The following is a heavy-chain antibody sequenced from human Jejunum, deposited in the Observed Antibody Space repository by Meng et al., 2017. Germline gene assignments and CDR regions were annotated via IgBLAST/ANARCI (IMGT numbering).Heavy chain of an antibody. CDR1: GGSFGTYY. V-gene: IGHV4-34*01. CDR2: INRSGST. D-gene: IGHD3-3*01. Sequence: QVQLQQWGAGLLKPSETLSLTCAVNGGSFGTYYWTWFRQSTEKGLEWIGEINRSGSTSSNPSLKSRVAISMDTSKNQFFLRLDSVTAADTAVYYCARGRSIDFRLAKYDYWGQGTLVTVSS. J-gene: IGHJ4*02. CDR3: ARGRSIDFRLAKYDY.